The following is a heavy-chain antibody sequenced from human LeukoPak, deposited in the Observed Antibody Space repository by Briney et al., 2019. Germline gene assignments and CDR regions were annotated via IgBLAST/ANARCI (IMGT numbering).Heavy chain of an antibody. CDR2: IVVGSGNT. J-gene: IGHJ4*02. Sequence: SVKVSCKASGFTFTSSAMQWVRQARGQRLEWIGWIVVGSGNTNYAQKFQERVTITRDMSTSIAYMELSSLRSEDTAVYYCAAICAYYDFWSGIDYDYWGQGTLVTVSS. CDR1: GFTFTSSA. V-gene: IGHV1-58*02. CDR3: AAICAYYDFWSGIDYDY. D-gene: IGHD3-3*01.